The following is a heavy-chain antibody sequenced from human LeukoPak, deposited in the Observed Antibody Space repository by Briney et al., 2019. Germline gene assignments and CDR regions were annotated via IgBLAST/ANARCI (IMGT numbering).Heavy chain of an antibody. CDR3: GRVEAGGGGDY. CDR1: GGSISSSSYY. CDR2: IYSSGST. D-gene: IGHD1-14*01. Sequence: SETLSLTCTVSGGSISSSSYYWGWIRQPPGKGLEWIGSIYSSGSTYYNPSLKSRVTISVDTSKNQFSLKLSCVTAADTAVYYVGRVEAGGGGDYWGQGTLVTVSS. V-gene: IGHV4-39*07. J-gene: IGHJ4*02.